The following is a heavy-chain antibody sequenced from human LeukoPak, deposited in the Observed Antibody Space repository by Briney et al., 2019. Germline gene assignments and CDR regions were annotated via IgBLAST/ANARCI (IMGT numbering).Heavy chain of an antibody. D-gene: IGHD1-26*01. V-gene: IGHV3-7*01. CDR1: GFTFSSYW. Sequence: GGSLRLSCAASGFTFSSYWMSWVRQAPGKGLEWVANIRQDGGDTYSVDSVKGRFTISRDNARNSLYLQMNSLRAEDTAVYYCARDRLIVGATMYFDLWGRGTLVTVSS. CDR2: IRQDGGDT. J-gene: IGHJ2*01. CDR3: ARDRLIVGATMYFDL.